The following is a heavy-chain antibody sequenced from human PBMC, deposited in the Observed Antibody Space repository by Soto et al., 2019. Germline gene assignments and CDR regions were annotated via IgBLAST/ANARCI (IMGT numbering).Heavy chain of an antibody. V-gene: IGHV3-43*01. J-gene: IGHJ4*02. Sequence: EVQLVESGGVVVQPGGSLGLSCAASGFTFDDYTMHWVRQAPGKGLGWVSLISWDGGSTYYADSVKGRFTISRDNSKHSLYLQMNSLRTEDTALYYCAKDYVAGAFDYWGQGTLVTLSS. CDR3: AKDYVAGAFDY. D-gene: IGHD6-19*01. CDR1: GFTFDDYT. CDR2: ISWDGGST.